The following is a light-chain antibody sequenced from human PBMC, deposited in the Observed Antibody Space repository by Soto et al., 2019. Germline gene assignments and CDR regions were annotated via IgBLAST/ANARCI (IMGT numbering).Light chain of an antibody. CDR2: AAS. V-gene: IGKV1-8*01. CDR3: QQYYSYPPT. CDR1: QGTSSY. J-gene: IGKJ4*01. Sequence: AIRMTQSPSSFSASTGDRVTITCRASQGTSSYLAWYQQKPGKAPKLLIYAASTLQSGVPSRFSGSGSGTDFTLTISCLQSEDFATYYCQQYYSYPPTFGGGTKVDIK.